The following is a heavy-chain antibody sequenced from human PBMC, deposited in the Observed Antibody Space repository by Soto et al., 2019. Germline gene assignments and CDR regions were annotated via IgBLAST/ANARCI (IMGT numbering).Heavy chain of an antibody. D-gene: IGHD3-16*01. CDR3: ARDTWGYFDY. CDR1: GLTSSTYA. CDR2: ISGNGGET. J-gene: IGHJ4*02. Sequence: PGGSLRLSCAASGLTSSTYAMSWVRQAPGKGLEWVANISGNGGETYYVDSVKGRFTISRDNTKNSLYPQMNSLRAEDTAVYYCARDTWGYFDYWGQGTPVTVSS. V-gene: IGHV3-7*01.